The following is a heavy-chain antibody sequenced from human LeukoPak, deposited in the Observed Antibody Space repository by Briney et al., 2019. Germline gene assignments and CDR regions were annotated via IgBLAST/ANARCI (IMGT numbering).Heavy chain of an antibody. J-gene: IGHJ4*02. CDR2: ISYDGSNK. Sequence: PGRSLRLSCAASGFTFSSYGMHWVRQAPGKGLEWVAVISYDGSNKYYADSVKGRFTISRDNSKNTLYLQMNSLRAEDTAVYYCAKLAPAAAGTSPLDYWGQGTLATVSS. D-gene: IGHD6-13*01. CDR1: GFTFSSYG. CDR3: AKLAPAAAGTSPLDY. V-gene: IGHV3-30*18.